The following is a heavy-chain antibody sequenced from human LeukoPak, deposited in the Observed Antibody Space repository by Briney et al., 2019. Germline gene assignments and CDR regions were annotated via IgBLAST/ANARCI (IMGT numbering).Heavy chain of an antibody. V-gene: IGHV3-21*01. D-gene: IGHD3-10*01. Sequence: GGSLRLSCAASGFTFSSYSMNWVRQAPGKGLEWVSSISSSSSYIYYADSVKGRFTISRDNAKNSLYLQMNSLRAEDTAVYYCARDLQFMVRGVIQIDYWGQGTLVTVSS. CDR1: GFTFSSYS. J-gene: IGHJ4*02. CDR2: ISSSSSYI. CDR3: ARDLQFMVRGVIQIDY.